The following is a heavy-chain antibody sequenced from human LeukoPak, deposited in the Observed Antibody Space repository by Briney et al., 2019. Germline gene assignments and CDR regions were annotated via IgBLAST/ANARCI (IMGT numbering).Heavy chain of an antibody. Sequence: SETLSLTCTVSGGSISSSSYYWGWIRQPPGKGLEWIGSIYYSGSTYYNPSLKSRVTISVDTSKNQFSLKLSSATAADTAVYYCARIGYYYGSGSYINVWGQGTTVTVSS. CDR1: GGSISSSSYY. J-gene: IGHJ6*02. CDR3: ARIGYYYGSGSYINV. CDR2: IYYSGST. D-gene: IGHD3-10*01. V-gene: IGHV4-39*01.